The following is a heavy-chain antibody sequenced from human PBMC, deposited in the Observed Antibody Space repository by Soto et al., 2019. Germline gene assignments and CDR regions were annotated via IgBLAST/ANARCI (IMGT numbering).Heavy chain of an antibody. CDR1: GYTFTGYY. J-gene: IGHJ6*02. V-gene: IGHV1-2*02. Sequence: ASVKVSCKASGYTFTGYYMHWVRQAPGQGLEWMGWINPNSGGTNYAQKFQGRVTMTRDTSISTAYMELSRLRSDDTAVYYCARQLRWPSGTYGIDVWGHGNTVTVYS. CDR3: ARQLRWPSGTYGIDV. CDR2: INPNSGGT. D-gene: IGHD1-7*01.